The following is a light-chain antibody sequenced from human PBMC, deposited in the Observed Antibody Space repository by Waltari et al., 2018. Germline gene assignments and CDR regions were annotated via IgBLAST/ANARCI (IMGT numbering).Light chain of an antibody. J-gene: IGLJ3*02. CDR2: YDS. CDR3: QVWDFTQGV. CDR1: SLGTKT. Sequence: SYVLNQPPSVSVAPGKTARISCGGTSLGTKTVHWYQQKPGQAPVLVIHYDSGRPSGFPRLFSGATSGNTATLTIKWVEAGDDAEYFCQVWDFTQGVFGGGTKLTVL. V-gene: IGLV3-21*04.